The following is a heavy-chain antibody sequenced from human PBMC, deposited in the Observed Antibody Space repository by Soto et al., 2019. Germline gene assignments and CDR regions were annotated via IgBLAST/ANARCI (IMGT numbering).Heavy chain of an antibody. J-gene: IGHJ4*02. Sequence: SETLSLTCTVSGGSISSFHWSWIRQPPGKGLEWIGFISNSGSTNYNPSLKSRVTISLDTSKNQFSLKLSSVSAADTAVYFCARDHHSYYDTSGYYPYFDFWGQGTLVTVSS. D-gene: IGHD3-22*01. V-gene: IGHV4-59*01. CDR3: ARDHHSYYDTSGYYPYFDF. CDR2: ISNSGST. CDR1: GGSISSFH.